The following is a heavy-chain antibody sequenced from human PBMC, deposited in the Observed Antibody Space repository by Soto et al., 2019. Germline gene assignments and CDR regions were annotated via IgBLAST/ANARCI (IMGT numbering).Heavy chain of an antibody. CDR3: ARRYFYDNFGNAT. Sequence: PSETLSLTCAVYGGSFSDYYWSRIRQAPGKGLEWIGEITYSGTTYYNPSLKSRVTISIDKTKNQFSLKVTSVTAADTAIYYCARRYFYDNFGNATWGPGILVTVSS. J-gene: IGHJ5*02. CDR2: ITYSGTT. D-gene: IGHD3-9*01. V-gene: IGHV4-34*01. CDR1: GGSFSDYY.